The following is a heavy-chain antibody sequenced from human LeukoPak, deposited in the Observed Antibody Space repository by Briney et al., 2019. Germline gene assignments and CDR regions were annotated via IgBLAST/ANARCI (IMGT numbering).Heavy chain of an antibody. V-gene: IGHV4-30-4*01. CDR3: ARHRAAAGKYNWFDP. CDR1: GGSISSDDYY. Sequence: SETLSLTCTVSGGSISSDDYYWTWIRQPPGKGLEWIGYIYYSGSTNYNPSLKSRVTMSIDTSKKQFSLKLSSVTAADTAVYYCARHRAAAGKYNWFDPWGQGTLVTVSS. D-gene: IGHD6-13*01. J-gene: IGHJ5*02. CDR2: IYYSGST.